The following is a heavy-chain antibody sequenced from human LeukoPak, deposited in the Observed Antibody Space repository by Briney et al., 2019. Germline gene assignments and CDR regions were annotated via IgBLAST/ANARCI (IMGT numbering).Heavy chain of an antibody. V-gene: IGHV5-10-1*01. CDR1: GYSFTSYW. Sequence: GESLKISCKGSGYSFTSYWISWVRQMPGQGLEWMGRIAPSDSYTNYSPSFQGHVTISADKSISTAYLQWSSLKASDTAMYYCARAWIQLWSNMDVWGKGTTVTVSS. CDR2: IAPSDSYT. D-gene: IGHD5-18*01. CDR3: ARAWIQLWSNMDV. J-gene: IGHJ6*04.